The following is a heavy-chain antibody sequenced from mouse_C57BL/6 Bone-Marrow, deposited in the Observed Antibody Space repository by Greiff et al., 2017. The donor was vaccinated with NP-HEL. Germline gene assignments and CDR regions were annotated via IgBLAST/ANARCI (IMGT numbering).Heavy chain of an antibody. V-gene: IGHV1-64*01. CDR2: IHPNSGST. D-gene: IGHD2-5*01. CDR1: GYTFTSYW. Sequence: VQLQHPGAELVKPGASVKLSCKASGYTFTSYWMHWVKQRPGQGLEWIGMIHPNSGSTNYNEKFKSKATLTVDKSSSTAYMQLSSLTSEDSAVYYCARYPLRDSNYVNYAMDYWGQGTSVTVSS. CDR3: ARYPLRDSNYVNYAMDY. J-gene: IGHJ4*01.